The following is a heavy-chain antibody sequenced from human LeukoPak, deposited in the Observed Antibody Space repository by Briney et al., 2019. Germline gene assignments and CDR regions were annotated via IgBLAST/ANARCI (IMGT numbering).Heavy chain of an antibody. Sequence: PSETLSLTCTVSGGSISSGSYYWSWIRQPAGKGLEWIGRIYTSGSTNYNPSLKSRVTISVDTSKNQLSLKLSSVTAADTAVYYCARVVSGSSYYMDVWGKGTTVTVSS. CDR1: GGSISSGSYY. D-gene: IGHD1-26*01. J-gene: IGHJ6*03. CDR3: ARVVSGSSYYMDV. V-gene: IGHV4-61*02. CDR2: IYTSGST.